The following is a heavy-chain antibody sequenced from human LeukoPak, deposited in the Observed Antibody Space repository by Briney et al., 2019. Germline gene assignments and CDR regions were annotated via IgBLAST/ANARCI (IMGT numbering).Heavy chain of an antibody. CDR2: ISGSGGST. J-gene: IGHJ4*02. V-gene: IGHV3-23*01. CDR3: APLRYGLIDY. Sequence: GGSLRLSCAASGFTFSSYAMSWVRQAPGKGQEWVSAISGSGGSTYYADSVKGRFTISRDNSKNTLYLQMNSLRAEDTAVYYCAPLRYGLIDYWGQGTLVTVSS. D-gene: IGHD5-18*01. CDR1: GFTFSSYA.